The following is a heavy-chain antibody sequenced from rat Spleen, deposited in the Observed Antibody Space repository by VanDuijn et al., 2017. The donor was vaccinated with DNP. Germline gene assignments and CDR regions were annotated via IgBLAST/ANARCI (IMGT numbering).Heavy chain of an antibody. J-gene: IGHJ4*01. CDR2: ISYSGRT. D-gene: IGHD1-12*02. CDR1: GYSITRNY. CDR3: ASYYYDGYYAMDA. Sequence: EVQLQESGPGLVKPSQSLSLTCSVTGYSITRNYWGWIRKFPGNKIEWIGHISYSGRTSHNPSLKSRISITRDTSKNQLFLQVTSVNTEDTATYYCASYYYDGYYAMDAWGQGTSVTVSS. V-gene: IGHV3-1*01.